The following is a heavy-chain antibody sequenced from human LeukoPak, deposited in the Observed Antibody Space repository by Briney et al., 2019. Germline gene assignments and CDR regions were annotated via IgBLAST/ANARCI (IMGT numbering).Heavy chain of an antibody. D-gene: IGHD2-21*01. Sequence: ASVKVSCKASGYTFTGYYMHWVRQAPGQGLEWMGWINPNSGGTNYAQKFQGRVTMTRDTSISTAYMELSRLRSDDTAVYYCARSFNVESGSSYFDYWGQGTLVTVSS. CDR3: ARSFNVESGSSYFDY. CDR1: GYTFTGYY. V-gene: IGHV1-2*02. CDR2: INPNSGGT. J-gene: IGHJ4*02.